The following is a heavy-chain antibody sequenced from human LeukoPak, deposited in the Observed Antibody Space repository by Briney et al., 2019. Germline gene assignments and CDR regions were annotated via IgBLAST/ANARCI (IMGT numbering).Heavy chain of an antibody. CDR1: GYTFTIYG. CDR3: ARDRFPRYYYDSSGYGKFDY. CDR2: ISAYNGNT. D-gene: IGHD3-22*01. J-gene: IGHJ4*02. V-gene: IGHV1-18*01. Sequence: GASVKVSCKASGYTFTIYGISWVRQAPGQGLEWMGWISAYNGNTNYAQKLQGRVTMTTDTSTSIAYMELRSLRSDDTAVYYCARDRFPRYYYDSSGYGKFDYWGQGTLVTVSS.